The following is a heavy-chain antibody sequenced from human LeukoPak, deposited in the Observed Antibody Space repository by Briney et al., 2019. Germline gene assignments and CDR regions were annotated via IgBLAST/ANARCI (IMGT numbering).Heavy chain of an antibody. V-gene: IGHV1-18*01. CDR1: GYTFTSYG. CDR3: ARDTGTYGSGYMDV. J-gene: IGHJ6*03. Sequence: GASVKVSCKASGYTFTSYGISWVRQAPGQGLEWMGWISAYNGNTNYAQKFQGRVTMTRDTSISTAYMELSRLRSDDTAVYYCARDTGTYGSGYMDVWGKGTTVTISS. D-gene: IGHD3-10*01. CDR2: ISAYNGNT.